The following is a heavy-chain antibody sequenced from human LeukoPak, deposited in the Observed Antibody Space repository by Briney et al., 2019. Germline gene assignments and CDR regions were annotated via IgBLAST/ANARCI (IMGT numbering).Heavy chain of an antibody. CDR3: ATYSLAVAGDYYYYYMDV. D-gene: IGHD6-19*01. CDR2: VDPEDGET. Sequence: ASVKVSCKASGYTFTGYYMHWVQQAPGKGLEWMGLVDPEDGETIYAEKFQGRVTITADTSTDTAYMELSSLRSEDTAVYYCATYSLAVAGDYYYYYMDVWGKGTTVTVSS. J-gene: IGHJ6*03. V-gene: IGHV1-69-2*01. CDR1: GYTFTGYY.